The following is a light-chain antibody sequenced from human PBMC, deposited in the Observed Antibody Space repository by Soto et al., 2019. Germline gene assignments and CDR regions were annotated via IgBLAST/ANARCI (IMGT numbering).Light chain of an antibody. CDR2: DAS. V-gene: IGKV3-11*01. Sequence: EIVLTQSPATLSLSPGERATLSCRASRSVSSYLAWYQQKRGQAPRLLIYDASNRATGIPARFSGSWSGTDFTLTISSLEPEDFAVYYCQQRFNWPAFTFGPGTKVDIK. CDR3: QQRFNWPAFT. J-gene: IGKJ3*01. CDR1: RSVSSY.